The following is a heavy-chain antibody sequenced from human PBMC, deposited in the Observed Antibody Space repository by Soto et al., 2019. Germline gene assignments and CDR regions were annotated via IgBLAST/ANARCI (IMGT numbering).Heavy chain of an antibody. CDR1: GGTFSSYA. CDR3: ARGNYDSSGYYPGHFDY. CDR2: IIPIFGTA. Sequence: SVKVSCKASGGTFSSYAISWVRQAPGQGLEWMGGIIPIFGTANYAQKFQGRVTITADESTSTAYTELSSLRSEDTAVYYCARGNYDSSGYYPGHFDYWGQGTLVTVSS. D-gene: IGHD3-22*01. V-gene: IGHV1-69*13. J-gene: IGHJ4*02.